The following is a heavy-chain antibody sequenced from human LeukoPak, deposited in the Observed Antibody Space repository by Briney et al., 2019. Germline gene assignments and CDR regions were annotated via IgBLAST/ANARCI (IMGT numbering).Heavy chain of an antibody. CDR1: GGYITSSSYY. V-gene: IGHV4-39*01. CDR2: IYYSGST. D-gene: IGHD3-22*01. J-gene: IGHJ4*02. Sequence: PSETLSLTCTVSGGYITSSSYYWAWIRQPPGRGLEWIGSIYYSGSTYYNSSLKSRVTISVDTSNNKFSLKLSSVTVADTAVYYWARAQVVIPSFDYWGQGTLVTVSS. CDR3: ARAQVVIPSFDY.